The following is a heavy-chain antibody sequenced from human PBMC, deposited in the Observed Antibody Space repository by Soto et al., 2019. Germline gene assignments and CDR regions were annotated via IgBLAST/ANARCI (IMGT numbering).Heavy chain of an antibody. CDR2: IYHSGST. CDR1: GGSISSGGYS. CDR3: ARARRYCSGGSCYSGVFYYFDY. Sequence: SETLALSCAVSGGSISSGGYSWSWIRQPPGKGLEWIGYIYHSGSTYYNPSLKSRVTISVDRSKNQFSLKLSSVTAADTAVYYCARARRYCSGGSCYSGVFYYFDYWGQGTLVTVSS. D-gene: IGHD2-15*01. J-gene: IGHJ4*02. V-gene: IGHV4-30-2*01.